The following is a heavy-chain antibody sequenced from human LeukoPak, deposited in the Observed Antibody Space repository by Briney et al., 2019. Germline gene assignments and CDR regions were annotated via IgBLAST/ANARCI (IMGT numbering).Heavy chain of an antibody. D-gene: IGHD2/OR15-2a*01. J-gene: IGHJ4*02. CDR3: LSGGGY. CDR2: ISCDGSNK. Sequence: GGSLRLSCAASGFTFSSYAMHWVRQAPGKGLEWVAVISCDGSNKYYADSVKGRFTISRDNAKNSLFLQMNSLRVEETAVYYCLSGGGYWGQGTLVSVSS. V-gene: IGHV3-30-3*01. CDR1: GFTFSSYA.